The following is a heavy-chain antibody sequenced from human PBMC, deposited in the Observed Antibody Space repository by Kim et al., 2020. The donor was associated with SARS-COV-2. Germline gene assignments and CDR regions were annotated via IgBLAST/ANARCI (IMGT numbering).Heavy chain of an antibody. J-gene: IGHJ4*02. V-gene: IGHV4-39*07. CDR3: AREIHDILTGYEYYFDY. CDR1: GGSISSSSYY. Sequence: SETLSLTCTVSGGSISSSSYYWGWIRQPPGKGLEWIGSIYYSGSTYYNPSLKSRVTISVDTSKNQFSLKLSSVTAADTAVYYCAREIHDILTGYEYYFDYWGQGTLVTVSS. CDR2: IYYSGST. D-gene: IGHD3-9*01.